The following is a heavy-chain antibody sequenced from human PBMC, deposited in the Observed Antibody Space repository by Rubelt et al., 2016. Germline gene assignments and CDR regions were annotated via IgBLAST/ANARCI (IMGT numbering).Heavy chain of an antibody. CDR1: GYTFTSYA. V-gene: IGHV1-3*01. Sequence: QVQLVQSGAEVKKPGASVKVSCKASGYTFTSYAMHWVRQAPEQRLEWMGWINAGNGNTKYSQKFQGEVTITRDTAASTGYMELSSLRSEDTAVYYCARGGLSELLWFGESRIDYWGQGTLVTVSS. CDR2: INAGNGNT. J-gene: IGHJ4*02. CDR3: ARGGLSELLWFGESRIDY. D-gene: IGHD3-10*01.